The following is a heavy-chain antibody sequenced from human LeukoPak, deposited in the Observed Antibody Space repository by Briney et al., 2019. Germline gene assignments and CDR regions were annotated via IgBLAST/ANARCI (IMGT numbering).Heavy chain of an antibody. Sequence: PSETLSLTCTVSGGSISNYYWSWIRQPPGKGLEWIGYIHYSGSTSYNPSLKSRVTISVATSKNQFSLKLSSVTAADTAVYYCASLRERSYYARGFDYWGQGTLVTVSS. CDR2: IHYSGST. V-gene: IGHV4-59*08. CDR1: GGSISNYY. CDR3: ASLRERSYYARGFDY. J-gene: IGHJ4*02. D-gene: IGHD1-26*01.